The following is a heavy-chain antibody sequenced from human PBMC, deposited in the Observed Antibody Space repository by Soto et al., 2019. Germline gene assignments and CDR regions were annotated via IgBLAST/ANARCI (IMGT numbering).Heavy chain of an antibody. J-gene: IGHJ6*02. D-gene: IGHD3-10*01. CDR1: GGSISSGGYY. Sequence: QVQLQESGPGLVKPSQTLSLTCTVSGGSISSGGYYWSWIRQHPGKGLEWIGYIYYSGSTYYNPYLKSRVTISVDTSKNQFSLKLSSVTAADTAVYYCARGGPGGVLRTYYYYGMDVWGQGTTVTVSS. V-gene: IGHV4-31*03. CDR3: ARGGPGGVLRTYYYYGMDV. CDR2: IYYSGST.